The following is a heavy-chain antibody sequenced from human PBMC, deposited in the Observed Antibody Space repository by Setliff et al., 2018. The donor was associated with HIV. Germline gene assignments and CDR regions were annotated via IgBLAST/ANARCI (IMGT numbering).Heavy chain of an antibody. D-gene: IGHD3-10*01. CDR1: GYTFTGYS. Sequence: GASVKVSCKASGYTFTGYSIHWVRQAPGQGLEWMGGIIPIFGSTKYAQKFQGRVTITADESTSTADMELSSLRSEDTAVYYCARDDHYYDSGSYYSDWYFDLWGRGTLVTVSS. CDR3: ARDDHYYDSGSYYSDWYFDL. V-gene: IGHV1-69*13. J-gene: IGHJ2*01. CDR2: IIPIFGST.